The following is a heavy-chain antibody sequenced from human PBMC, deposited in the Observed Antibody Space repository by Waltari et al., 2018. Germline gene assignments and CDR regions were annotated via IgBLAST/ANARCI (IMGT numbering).Heavy chain of an antibody. Sequence: QVQLVQSGAEVKKPGSSVKVSCKASGGTFSSYAISWVRQAPGQGLEWMGRIIPIFGTANYAQKFQGRVTITADKSTSTAYMELSSLRSEDTAVYYCARDIYDSSGYYYYYGMDVWGQGTTVTVSS. D-gene: IGHD3-22*01. CDR3: ARDIYDSSGYYYYYGMDV. CDR1: GGTFSSYA. J-gene: IGHJ6*02. CDR2: IIPIFGTA. V-gene: IGHV1-69*08.